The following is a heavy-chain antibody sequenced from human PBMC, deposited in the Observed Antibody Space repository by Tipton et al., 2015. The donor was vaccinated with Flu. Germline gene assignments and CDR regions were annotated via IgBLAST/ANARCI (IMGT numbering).Heavy chain of an antibody. CDR1: GGSISSVTYY. CDR2: IYYSGNT. Sequence: TLSLTCTVSGGSISSVTYYWGWIRQSPGKGLEWIGNIYYSGNTYYNPSLKSRVTISVDTSKNQFSLKLSSVTAADTAVYYCATYYYGSGTQSAFDYWGQGTLVTVSS. D-gene: IGHD3-10*01. CDR3: ATYYYGSGTQSAFDY. V-gene: IGHV4-39*07. J-gene: IGHJ4*02.